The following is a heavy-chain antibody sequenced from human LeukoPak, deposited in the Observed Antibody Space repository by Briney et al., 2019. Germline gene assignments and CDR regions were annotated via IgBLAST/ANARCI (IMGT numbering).Heavy chain of an antibody. D-gene: IGHD4-17*01. J-gene: IGHJ3*02. Sequence: PSDPLSLTCAVSDESFSSHYWTWFRQPPGKGLEWIGYISYIGSTNYNPSLKSRVTISIDTSKNEFSLKLTSVTAADTAVYYCARDLVTVTKGFDIWGQGTMVTVSS. CDR1: DESFSSHY. CDR3: ARDLVTVTKGFDI. CDR2: ISYIGST. V-gene: IGHV4-59*11.